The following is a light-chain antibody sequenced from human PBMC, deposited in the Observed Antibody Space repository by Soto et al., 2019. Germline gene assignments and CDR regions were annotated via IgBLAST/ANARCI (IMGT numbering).Light chain of an antibody. V-gene: IGKV3-11*01. CDR2: DAY. Sequence: EIVLTQSPATLSLSPGERATLSCRASETFGGYLAWYQQKPCQAPRLLIYDAYNRATGIPARFSGGGSGTSFTLTISNLESEDFAVYYCHQRRGWPLTFGPGTKLEI. CDR1: ETFGGY. J-gene: IGKJ4*01. CDR3: HQRRGWPLT.